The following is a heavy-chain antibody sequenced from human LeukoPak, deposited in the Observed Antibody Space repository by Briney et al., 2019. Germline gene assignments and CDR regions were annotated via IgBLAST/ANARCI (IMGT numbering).Heavy chain of an antibody. CDR2: IYWDGDK. J-gene: IGHJ4*02. CDR3: AHSAPPLRQLVPLAY. CDR1: GFSLSTSGVG. D-gene: IGHD6-6*01. Sequence: ESGPTLVKPTQTLTLTCTFSGFSLSTSGVGVGWIRQPPGKALEWLALIYWDGDKRYSPSLKSRLTITKDTSKNQVVLTMTNTDPVDTATYYCAHSAPPLRQLVPLAYWGQGTLVTVSS. V-gene: IGHV2-5*02.